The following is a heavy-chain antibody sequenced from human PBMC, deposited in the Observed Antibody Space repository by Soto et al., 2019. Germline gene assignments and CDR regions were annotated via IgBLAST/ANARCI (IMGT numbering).Heavy chain of an antibody. CDR1: GGSISSGGYY. CDR2: IYYSGST. D-gene: IGHD6-13*01. Sequence: PSETLSLTCTVSGGSISSGGYYWSWIRQHPGKGLEWIGYIYYSGSTYYNPSLKSRVTISVDTSKNQFSLKLSSVTAADTAVYYCARASIAAAGIPYYYYGMDVWGQGTTVTVSS. CDR3: ARASIAAAGIPYYYYGMDV. J-gene: IGHJ6*02. V-gene: IGHV4-31*03.